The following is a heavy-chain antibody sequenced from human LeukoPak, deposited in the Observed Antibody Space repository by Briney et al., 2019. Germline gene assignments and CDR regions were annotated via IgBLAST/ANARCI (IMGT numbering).Heavy chain of an antibody. CDR1: GGSISSSSFF. CDR3: ARLGHCSGGGSCHHDY. J-gene: IGHJ4*02. V-gene: IGHV4-39*01. Sequence: SETLSLTCTVSGGSISSSSFFWGWIRQPPGQGLEWIAAIHYSGVTHYNPSLKSRVTISADTSRNQFSLKLSSVTATDTAVYYCARLGHCSGGGSCHHDYWGQGTLVTVSS. CDR2: IHYSGVT. D-gene: IGHD2-15*01.